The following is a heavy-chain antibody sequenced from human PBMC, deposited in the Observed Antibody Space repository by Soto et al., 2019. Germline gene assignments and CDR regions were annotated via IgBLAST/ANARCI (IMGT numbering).Heavy chain of an antibody. D-gene: IGHD5-18*01. CDR2: IIPIFGTA. J-gene: IGHJ4*02. Sequence: QVQLVQSGAEVKKPGSSVKVSCKASGGTFSSYAISWVRQAPGQGLEWMGGIIPIFGTANYAQKFQGRVTIPADESTRTAYMELSSLRSEDSAVYYCARGIKLGYSSEYYFDYWGQGTLVTVSS. V-gene: IGHV1-69*01. CDR3: ARGIKLGYSSEYYFDY. CDR1: GGTFSSYA.